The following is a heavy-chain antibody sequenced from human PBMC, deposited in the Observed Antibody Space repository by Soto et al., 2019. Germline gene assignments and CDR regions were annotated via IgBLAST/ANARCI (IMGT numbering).Heavy chain of an antibody. CDR1: GGSISSGGYS. V-gene: IGHV4-30-2*01. J-gene: IGHJ5*02. D-gene: IGHD2-15*01. Sequence: QLQLQESGSGLVKPSQTLSLTCAVSGGSISSGGYSWSWIRQPPGKGLEWIGYIYHSGSTYYNPSLKSRVTXXVXRXXNQFSLKLSSVTAADTAVYYCARGGVVIFPGWFDPWGQGTLVTVSS. CDR2: IYHSGST. CDR3: ARGGVVIFPGWFDP.